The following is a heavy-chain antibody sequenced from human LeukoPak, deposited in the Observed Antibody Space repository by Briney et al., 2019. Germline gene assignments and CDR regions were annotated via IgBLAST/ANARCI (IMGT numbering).Heavy chain of an antibody. Sequence: SETLSLTCTVSGGSISSYYWGWIRQPPGKGLEWIGYISYSGSTNYNPSLESRVTISVDTSKNQFSLRLGSVTAADMAVYYCARLYASGGEIAYWGQGTLVTVSS. CDR2: ISYSGST. CDR3: ARLYASGGEIAY. CDR1: GGSISSYY. V-gene: IGHV4-59*01. D-gene: IGHD3-10*01. J-gene: IGHJ4*02.